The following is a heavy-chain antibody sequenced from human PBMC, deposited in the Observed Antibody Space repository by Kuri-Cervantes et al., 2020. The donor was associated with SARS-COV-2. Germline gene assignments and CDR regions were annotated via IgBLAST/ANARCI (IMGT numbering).Heavy chain of an antibody. V-gene: IGHV1-69*05. CDR2: IIPIFGTA. CDR3: ARIGNYYYGSGSYFDY. CDR1: GYTFVSFG. Sequence: SVKVSCKASGYTFVSFGISWVRQAPGQGLEWMGGIIPIFGTANYAQKFQGRVTITTDESTSTAYMELSSLRSEDTAVYYCARIGNYYYGSGSYFDYWGQGTLVTVSS. J-gene: IGHJ4*02. D-gene: IGHD3-10*01.